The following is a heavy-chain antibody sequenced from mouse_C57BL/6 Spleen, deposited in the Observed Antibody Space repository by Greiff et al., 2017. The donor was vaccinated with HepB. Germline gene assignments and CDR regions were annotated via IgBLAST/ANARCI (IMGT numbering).Heavy chain of an antibody. V-gene: IGHV1-64*01. D-gene: IGHD2-5*01. CDR1: GYTFTSYW. CDR2: IHPNSGST. CDR3: ARGAYYSNFLWFAY. Sequence: QVQLQQPGAELVKPGASVKLSCKASGYTFTSYWMHWVKQRPGQGLEWIGMIHPNSGSTNYNEKFKSKATLTVDKSSSTAYMQLSSLTSEDSAVYYCARGAYYSNFLWFAYWGQGTLVTVSA. J-gene: IGHJ3*01.